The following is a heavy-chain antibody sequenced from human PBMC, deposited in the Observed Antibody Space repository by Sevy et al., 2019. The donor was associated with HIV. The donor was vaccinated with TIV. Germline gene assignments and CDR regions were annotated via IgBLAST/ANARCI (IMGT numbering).Heavy chain of an antibody. CDR2: ISWDGGST. Sequence: GGSLRLSCAASGFTFDDYTMHWVRQAPGKGLEWVSLISWDGGSTYYAHSVKGRFTISRDNSKNSLYLQMNSLRTEDTALYYCAKDYDIVVVPAASGFDYWGQGTLVTVSS. J-gene: IGHJ4*02. CDR3: AKDYDIVVVPAASGFDY. V-gene: IGHV3-43*01. CDR1: GFTFDDYT. D-gene: IGHD2-2*01.